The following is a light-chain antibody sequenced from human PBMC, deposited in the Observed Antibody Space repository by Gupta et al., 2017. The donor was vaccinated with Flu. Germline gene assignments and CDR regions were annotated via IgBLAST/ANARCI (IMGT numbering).Light chain of an antibody. Sequence: DIQLTQSPSFVSVSVGDRVTITCRASQGISTYLAWYQQKPGKVPKLLIFAASTLQSGVPPRFSGSGSGTEFILTISSLQPEDFASYYCQQLNGHPYNFGQGTKLEI. CDR3: QQLNGHPYN. CDR1: QGISTY. CDR2: AAS. J-gene: IGKJ2*01. V-gene: IGKV1-9*01.